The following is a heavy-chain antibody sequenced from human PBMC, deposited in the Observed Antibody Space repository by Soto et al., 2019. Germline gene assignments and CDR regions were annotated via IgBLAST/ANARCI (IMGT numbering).Heavy chain of an antibody. Sequence: GGSLRLSCAASVFTFDEYAMHWVRQAPGKGLEWVSGISWNSGSIGYADSVKGRFTISRDNAKNSLYLQMNSLRAEDTALYYCAKGGVAVAGLCDYWGQGTLVTVSS. D-gene: IGHD6-19*01. J-gene: IGHJ4*02. CDR2: ISWNSGSI. V-gene: IGHV3-9*01. CDR3: AKGGVAVAGLCDY. CDR1: VFTFDEYA.